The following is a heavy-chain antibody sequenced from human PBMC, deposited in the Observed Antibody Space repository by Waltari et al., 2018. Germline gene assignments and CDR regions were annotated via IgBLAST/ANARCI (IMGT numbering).Heavy chain of an antibody. Sequence: QVQLVQSGAEVKKPGASVKVSCKASGYTFTSYYMHWVRQTPGQGLEWMGRINPREGRTSSAQKFEARFTLTRDTSTSTVSMELSSLRSADTAVYSCARVFRWLPGRNWFDPWGQGTLVTVSS. J-gene: IGHJ5*02. V-gene: IGHV1-46*01. CDR3: ARVFRWLPGRNWFDP. CDR2: INPREGRT. CDR1: GYTFTSYY. D-gene: IGHD5-12*01.